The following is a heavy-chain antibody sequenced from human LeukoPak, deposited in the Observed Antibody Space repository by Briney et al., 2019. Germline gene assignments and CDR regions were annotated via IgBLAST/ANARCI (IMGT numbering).Heavy chain of an antibody. Sequence: GASVKVSCKASGGTLSSYAISWVRQAPGQGLEWMGGIIPIFGTANYAQKFQGRVTITADESTSTAYMELSSLRSEDTAVYYCARHCSGGSCYSGEYYMDVWGKGTTVTVSS. V-gene: IGHV1-69*01. CDR3: ARHCSGGSCYSGEYYMDV. D-gene: IGHD2-15*01. CDR1: GGTLSSYA. J-gene: IGHJ6*03. CDR2: IIPIFGTA.